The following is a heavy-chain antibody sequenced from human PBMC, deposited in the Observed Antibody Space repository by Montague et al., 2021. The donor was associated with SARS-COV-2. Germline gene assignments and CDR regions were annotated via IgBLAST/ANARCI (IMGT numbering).Heavy chain of an antibody. Sequence: SETLSLTCTVAGGSISGYYWSWIRQPPGKGLEWIGYINYSGSTNXNPSLKSRVTISVDTSKNQFSLNLSSVTAADTAVYYCARNLVVHYWYGMDVWGQGTTVTVSS. CDR1: GGSISGYY. CDR3: ARNLVVHYWYGMDV. CDR2: INYSGST. D-gene: IGHD2-15*01. J-gene: IGHJ6*02. V-gene: IGHV4-59*01.